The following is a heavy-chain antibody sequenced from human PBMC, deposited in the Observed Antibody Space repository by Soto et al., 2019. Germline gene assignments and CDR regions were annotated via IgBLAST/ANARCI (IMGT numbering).Heavy chain of an antibody. Sequence: PSETLSLTCGVSSGSVSNDNWWSWVRQSPGKGLEWIGEVHYYGGTNYNPPLESRVTISVDTSRNKFSLRLNSVTAADTAIYYCTKNSAYALDYWGQGTLVTVSS. CDR1: SGSVSNDNW. CDR2: VHYYGGT. V-gene: IGHV4-4*02. D-gene: IGHD3-16*01. CDR3: TKNSAYALDY. J-gene: IGHJ1*01.